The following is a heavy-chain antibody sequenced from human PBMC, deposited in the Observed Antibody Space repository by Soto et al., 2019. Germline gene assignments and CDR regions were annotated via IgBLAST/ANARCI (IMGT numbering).Heavy chain of an antibody. CDR3: AGESLKPLVSEAFDV. V-gene: IGHV3-74*01. Sequence: EVQLVESGGGLVQPGGSLRLACVASGFNLESHWMHWVRQGPGKGLAWVSRVKSDGSRIRYGDFVRGRFTISSDNAKNARFRQVDSLTAEDTGVYFYAGESLKPLVSEAFDVWGQGTAVVVSS. J-gene: IGHJ3*01. D-gene: IGHD1-26*01. CDR1: GFNLESHW. CDR2: VKSDGSRI.